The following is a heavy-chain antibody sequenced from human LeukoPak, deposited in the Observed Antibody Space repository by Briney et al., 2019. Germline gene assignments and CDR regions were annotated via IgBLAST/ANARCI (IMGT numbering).Heavy chain of an antibody. CDR3: ASNMVGLYTGLDY. J-gene: IGHJ4*02. D-gene: IGHD1-26*01. CDR2: INPNSGDT. Sequence: VASVKVSCKASGGTFSSYTISWVRQAPGQGLEWMGRINPNSGDTNYGQKFAGRVTMTRDTSISTAYMELFGLTSDDTAVYYCASNMVGLYTGLDYWGQGSLVTVSS. V-gene: IGHV1-2*06. CDR1: GGTFSSYT.